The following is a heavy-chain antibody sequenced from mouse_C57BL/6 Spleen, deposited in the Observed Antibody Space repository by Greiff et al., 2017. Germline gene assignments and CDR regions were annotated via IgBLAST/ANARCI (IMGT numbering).Heavy chain of an antibody. V-gene: IGHV1-9*01. D-gene: IGHD1-1*01. CDR3: AWITLRAMDY. CDR2: MLPGSGST. J-gene: IGHJ4*01. Sequence: QVQLKESGAELMKPGASVKLSCKATGYTFTGYWIEWVKQRPGHGLELIGEMLPGSGSTNYNEKFKGKATFTAGTTSNTAYMQLSSLTTEDSAIYYCAWITLRAMDYWGQGTSVTVSS. CDR1: GYTFTGYW.